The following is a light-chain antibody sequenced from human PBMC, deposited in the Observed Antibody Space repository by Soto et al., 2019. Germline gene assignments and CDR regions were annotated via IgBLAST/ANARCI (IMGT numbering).Light chain of an antibody. CDR2: GAS. J-gene: IGKJ1*01. CDR3: QQYGSSLWT. CDR1: QSVSSSY. Sequence: EIVMTQSPATLSVSPGERATLSFRASQSVSSSYLAWYQQKPGQAPRLLIYGASSRATGIPDRFSGSGSGTDFTLTISRLEPEDFAVYYCQQYGSSLWTFGQGTKVDIK. V-gene: IGKV3-20*01.